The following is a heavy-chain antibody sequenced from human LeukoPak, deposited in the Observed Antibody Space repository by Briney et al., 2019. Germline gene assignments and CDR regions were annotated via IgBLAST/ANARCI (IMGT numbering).Heavy chain of an antibody. V-gene: IGHV3-48*01. D-gene: IGHD3-10*02. Sequence: GGSLRLSCAASGFTFSTYNMNWVRQAPGKGLEGVSSISGSSSTIYYADSVKGRFTISRDNAKNSLYLQMNSLRAEDTAVYYCAELGITMIGGVWGKGTTVTISS. CDR1: GFTFSTYN. CDR3: AELGITMIGGV. CDR2: ISGSSSTI. J-gene: IGHJ6*04.